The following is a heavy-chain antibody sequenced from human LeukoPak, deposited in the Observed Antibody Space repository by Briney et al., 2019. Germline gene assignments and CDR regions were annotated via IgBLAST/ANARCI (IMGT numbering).Heavy chain of an antibody. Sequence: SLKVSCTASGGTFTSYAISWVRQAPGQGVEWMGGIITIFGAANYAQKFQGRVTITADESTSTAYMELSSLRSEDTAVYYCARDGYDSSGYFGYYFDYWGQGTLVTVSS. J-gene: IGHJ4*02. CDR3: ARDGYDSSGYFGYYFDY. D-gene: IGHD3-22*01. CDR2: IITIFGAA. V-gene: IGHV1-69*13. CDR1: GGTFTSYA.